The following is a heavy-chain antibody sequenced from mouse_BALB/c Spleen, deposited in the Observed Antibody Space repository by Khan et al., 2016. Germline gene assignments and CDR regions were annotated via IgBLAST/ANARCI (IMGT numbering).Heavy chain of an antibody. CDR3: ARLGYYGTMDY. CDR1: GFDFSRYW. Sequence: EVQLQESGGGLVQPGGSLKLSCAASGFDFSRYWMSWVRQAPGKGLEWIGGINPDSSTINYTPSLKDKFIISRDNAKNTLYLQMSKVRSEDTALYYCARLGYYGTMDYWGQGTSVTVSS. J-gene: IGHJ4*01. V-gene: IGHV4-1*02. D-gene: IGHD1-1*01. CDR2: INPDSSTI.